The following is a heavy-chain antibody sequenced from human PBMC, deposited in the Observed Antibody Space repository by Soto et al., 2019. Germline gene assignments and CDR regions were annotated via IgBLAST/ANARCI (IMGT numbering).Heavy chain of an antibody. CDR1: GYSFTNYG. V-gene: IGHV1-18*01. CDR2: ISAYSGHT. Sequence: QVKLVQSGAEVKKPGASVKVSCKASGYSFTNYGISWVRQAPGQGLEWMGWISAYSGHTNYAQKFQGRVTMSTDTSTSTAYMDLRSLRSDDTAVYYCARPNYDTSGYYSTHNWFDPWGQGTLVTVSS. CDR3: ARPNYDTSGYYSTHNWFDP. J-gene: IGHJ5*02. D-gene: IGHD3-22*01.